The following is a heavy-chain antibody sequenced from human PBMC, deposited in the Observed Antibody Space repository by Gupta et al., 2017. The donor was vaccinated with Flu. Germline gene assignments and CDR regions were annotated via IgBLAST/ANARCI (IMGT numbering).Heavy chain of an antibody. J-gene: IGHJ6*02. V-gene: IGHV4-34*01. CDR2: INHSGST. Sequence: QVQLQQWGAGLLKPSETLSLTCPGYGGSFSGYYWSWIRQPPGKGLEWIGEINHSGSTNYNPSLKSRVTISVDTSKNQFSLKLSSVTAADTAVYYCARGKRGMDVWGQGTTVTVSS. CDR3: ARGKRGMDV. CDR1: GGSFSGYY.